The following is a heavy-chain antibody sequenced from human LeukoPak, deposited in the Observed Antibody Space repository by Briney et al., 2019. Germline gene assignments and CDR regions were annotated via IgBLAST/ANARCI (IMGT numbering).Heavy chain of an antibody. CDR1: GGTFSSYA. Sequence: VASAKVSCKASGGTFSSYAISWVRQAPGQGLEWMGGIIPIFGTANYAQKFQGRVTITTDESTSTAYMELSSLRSEDTAVYYCARDRCSSTSCYNWFDPWGQGTLVTVSS. V-gene: IGHV1-69*05. CDR2: IIPIFGTA. D-gene: IGHD2-2*01. CDR3: ARDRCSSTSCYNWFDP. J-gene: IGHJ5*02.